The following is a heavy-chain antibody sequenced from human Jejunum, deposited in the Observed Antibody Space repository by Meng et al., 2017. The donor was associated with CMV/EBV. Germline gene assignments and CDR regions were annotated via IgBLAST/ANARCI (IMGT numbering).Heavy chain of an antibody. CDR2: ITGSGSRT. D-gene: IGHD6-6*01. CDR3: DASDY. J-gene: IGHJ4*02. V-gene: IGHV3-23*01. Sequence: SLKISCAASGFSFRNFDMSWARQAPGKGLEWVATITGSGSRTHYADSVKGRFTISRDNSKNTLYLQINSLRVEDTAIYYCDASDYWGQGTQVTVSS. CDR1: GFSFRNFD.